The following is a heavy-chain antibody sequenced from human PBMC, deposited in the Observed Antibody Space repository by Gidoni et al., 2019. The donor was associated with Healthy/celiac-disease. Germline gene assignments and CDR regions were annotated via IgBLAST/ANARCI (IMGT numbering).Heavy chain of an antibody. D-gene: IGHD1-26*01. V-gene: IGHV3-48*02. Sequence: EVQLVESGGGLVQPGGSLRLSFAASGFPFSSYSMNWVRQAPGKGLEWVSYISSSSSTIYYADSVKGRFTISRDNAKNSLYLQMNSLRDEDTAVYYCARDLAFGGSHPGGPGYNWFDPWGQGTLVTVSS. CDR2: ISSSSSTI. CDR1: GFPFSSYS. CDR3: ARDLAFGGSHPGGPGYNWFDP. J-gene: IGHJ5*02.